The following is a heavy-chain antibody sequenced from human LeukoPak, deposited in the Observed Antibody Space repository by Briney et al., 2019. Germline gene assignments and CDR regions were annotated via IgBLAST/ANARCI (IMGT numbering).Heavy chain of an antibody. V-gene: IGHV3-64*01. CDR2: ISSNGGST. CDR1: GFTFSSYT. J-gene: IGHJ5*02. Sequence: AGGSLRLSCAASGFTFSSYTMHWVRQAPGKGLEYVSAISSNGGSTYYANSVKGRFSISRDNSKDTLYLQMGSLRAEDMAVYYCARAYDFWSGYYPSWFDPCGQGTLVTVSS. D-gene: IGHD3-3*01. CDR3: ARAYDFWSGYYPSWFDP.